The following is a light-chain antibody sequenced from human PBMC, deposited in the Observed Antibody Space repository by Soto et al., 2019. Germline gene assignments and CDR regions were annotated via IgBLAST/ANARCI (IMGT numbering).Light chain of an antibody. CDR1: SSNIGAGYD. V-gene: IGLV1-40*01. J-gene: IGLJ1*01. CDR2: GNS. CDR3: QSYDSSLSGLYV. Sequence: VLTQPPSVSRAPGQRVTISCTGRSSNIGAGYDVHWYQQLPGTAPKLLIYGNSNRPSGVPDRFSGSKSGTSASLAITGLQAEDEADYYCQSYDSSLSGLYVFGTGTKVTVL.